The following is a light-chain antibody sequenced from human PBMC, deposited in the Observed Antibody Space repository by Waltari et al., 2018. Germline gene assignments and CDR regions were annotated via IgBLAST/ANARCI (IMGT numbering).Light chain of an antibody. Sequence: QSALTQPRSVSGSPGPSVTISCTGTSSDVGGYHYVSLYQHHPGKAPKLIIYDVTKRPSGVPDRFSASKSDNTASLTISGLQAEDEADYYCCSYAGSITFWVFGGGTKLTVL. CDR2: DVT. J-gene: IGLJ3*02. CDR1: SSDVGGYHY. V-gene: IGLV2-11*01. CDR3: CSYAGSITFWV.